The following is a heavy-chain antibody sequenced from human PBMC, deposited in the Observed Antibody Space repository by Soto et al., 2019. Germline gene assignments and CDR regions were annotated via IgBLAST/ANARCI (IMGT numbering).Heavy chain of an antibody. J-gene: IGHJ6*02. V-gene: IGHV1-69*13. CDR1: GGTFSSYA. CDR3: ATTMVRGVIRRTFYYYYGMDV. D-gene: IGHD3-10*01. CDR2: IIPIFGTA. Sequence: SVKVSCKASGGTFSSYAISWVRQAPGQGLEWMGGIIPIFGTANYAQKFQGRVTITADESTSTAYMELSSLRSEDTAVYYCATTMVRGVIRRTFYYYYGMDVWGQGTTVTVSS.